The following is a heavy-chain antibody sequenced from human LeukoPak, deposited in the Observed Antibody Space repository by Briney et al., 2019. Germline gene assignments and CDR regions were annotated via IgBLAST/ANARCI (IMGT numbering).Heavy chain of an antibody. V-gene: IGHV1-2*02. Sequence: GASVKVSCKASGYTFTGYYMHWVRQAPGQGLEWMGWINPNSGGTNYAQKFQGRVTMTRDTSISTAYMELSRLRSDDTAVYYCARAYSSSWYRDAFDIWGQGTMVTVSS. CDR3: ARAYSSSWYRDAFDI. D-gene: IGHD6-13*01. CDR2: INPNSGGT. J-gene: IGHJ3*02. CDR1: GYTFTGYY.